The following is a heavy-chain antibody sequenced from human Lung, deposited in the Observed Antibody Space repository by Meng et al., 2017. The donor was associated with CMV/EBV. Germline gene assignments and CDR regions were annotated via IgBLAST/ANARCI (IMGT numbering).Heavy chain of an antibody. V-gene: IGHV1-18*01. CDR3: ARDSLYEPKYGTDV. J-gene: IGHJ6*02. Sequence: ASVKVSCKASGYTFTSYGISWVRQAPGQGLEWMGWISAYNGNTNYAQKFQGRVIMTTDTFTSTAYMELSSLRSEDTAVYYCARDSLYEPKYGTDVWGPGTTVTVSS. CDR2: ISAYNGNT. D-gene: IGHD5/OR15-5a*01. CDR1: GYTFTSYG.